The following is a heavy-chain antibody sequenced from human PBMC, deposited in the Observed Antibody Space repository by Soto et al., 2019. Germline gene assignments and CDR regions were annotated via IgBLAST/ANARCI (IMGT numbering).Heavy chain of an antibody. V-gene: IGHV3-23*01. D-gene: IGHD6-13*01. Sequence: GGSLRLSCAASGFTFTNYVMNWVRQAPGKGLEWVSSITGSGGNTYYADSVKGRFTMSRDNSKSTLSLQMNSLRVEDAAVYYCALSGLRSSSSGDFDYWGQGTLVTVSS. CDR1: GFTFTNYV. CDR2: ITGSGGNT. J-gene: IGHJ4*02. CDR3: ALSGLRSSSSGDFDY.